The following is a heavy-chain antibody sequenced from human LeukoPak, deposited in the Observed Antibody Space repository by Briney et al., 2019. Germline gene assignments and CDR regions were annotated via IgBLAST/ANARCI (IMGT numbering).Heavy chain of an antibody. CDR2: IYYSGST. Sequence: PSETLSLTCTVSGGSISSGGYYWSWIRQHPGKGLEWIGYIYYSGSTYYNPSLKSRVTISVDTSKNQFSLKLSSVTAADTAVYCCARAATRGYSYGYQYYFDYWGQGTLVTVSS. CDR1: GGSISSGGYY. J-gene: IGHJ4*02. D-gene: IGHD5-18*01. CDR3: ARAATRGYSYGYQYYFDY. V-gene: IGHV4-31*03.